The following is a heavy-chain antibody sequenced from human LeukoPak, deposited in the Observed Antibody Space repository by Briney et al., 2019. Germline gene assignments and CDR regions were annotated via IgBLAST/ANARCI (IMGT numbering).Heavy chain of an antibody. J-gene: IGHJ4*02. CDR1: GYSFTSYW. D-gene: IGHD3-22*01. Sequence: GESLKISCKGSGYSFTSYWIGWVRQMPGKGLECMGIIYPGDSDTRYSPSFQGQVTISADRSISTAYLQWSSLKASDTAMYYCARSYYYDSSGYPRPYSYDYWGQGTLVTVSS. V-gene: IGHV5-51*01. CDR3: ARSYYYDSSGYPRPYSYDY. CDR2: IYPGDSDT.